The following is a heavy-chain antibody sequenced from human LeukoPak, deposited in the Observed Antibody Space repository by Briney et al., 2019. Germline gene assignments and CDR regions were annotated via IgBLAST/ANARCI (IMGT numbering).Heavy chain of an antibody. CDR3: AGVPVTYYFYYMDV. Sequence: SETLSLTCAVYGGSFSGYYWSWIRQPPGKGLEWIGEINHSGSTNCNPSLKSRVTISIDTSKNQFSLKVSSVTAADTAVYYCAGVPVTYYFYYMDVWGKGTTVTVSS. CDR1: GGSFSGYY. V-gene: IGHV4-34*01. J-gene: IGHJ6*03. D-gene: IGHD4-11*01. CDR2: INHSGST.